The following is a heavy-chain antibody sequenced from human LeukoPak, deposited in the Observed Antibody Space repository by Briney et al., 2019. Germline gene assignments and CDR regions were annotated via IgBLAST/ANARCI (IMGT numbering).Heavy chain of an antibody. Sequence: PSETLSLTCAVYGGSFSGYYWSWIRQPPGKGLEWIGEINHSGSTNYNPSLKSRVTISVDTSKNQFSLKLSSVTAADTAVYYRAREGGHSSSWSSLEGAFDIWGQGTMVTVSS. J-gene: IGHJ3*02. V-gene: IGHV4-34*01. D-gene: IGHD6-13*01. CDR1: GGSFSGYY. CDR3: AREGGHSSSWSSLEGAFDI. CDR2: INHSGST.